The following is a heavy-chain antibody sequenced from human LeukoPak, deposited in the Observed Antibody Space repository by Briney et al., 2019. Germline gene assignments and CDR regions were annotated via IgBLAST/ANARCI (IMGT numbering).Heavy chain of an antibody. J-gene: IGHJ5*02. CDR2: IIPIFGTA. CDR1: GYTFTSYA. CDR3: ARGYCSSTSCYRVVWFDP. V-gene: IGHV1-69*13. Sequence: GASVKVSCKASGYTFTSYAISWVRQAPGQGLEWMGGIIPIFGTANYAQKFQGRVTITADESTSTAYMELSSLRSEDTAVYYCARGYCSSTSCYRVVWFDPWGQGTLVTVSS. D-gene: IGHD2-2*01.